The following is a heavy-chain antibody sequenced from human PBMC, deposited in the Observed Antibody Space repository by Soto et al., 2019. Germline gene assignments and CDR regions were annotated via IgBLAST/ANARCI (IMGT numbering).Heavy chain of an antibody. CDR3: ARGSAAAGPYYFDY. V-gene: IGHV1-3*01. CDR1: GYTFTNYA. CDR2: INAGNGNT. Sequence: GASVKVSCKASGYTFTNYAMHWVRQAPGQRLEWMGWINAGNGNTKYSQKFQGRVTIARDTSANTAFMELSSLTSEDTAVYYCARGSAAAGPYYFDYWAQGTLVTVSS. J-gene: IGHJ4*02. D-gene: IGHD6-13*01.